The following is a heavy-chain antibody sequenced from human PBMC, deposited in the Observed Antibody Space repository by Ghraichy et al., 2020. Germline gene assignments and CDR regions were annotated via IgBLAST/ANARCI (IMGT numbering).Heavy chain of an antibody. Sequence: GGSLRLSCAASGFTFSGYGMHWVRQAPGKGLEWVAFIRYDGSNKYYADSVKGRFTISRDNSKNTLYLQMNSLRAEDTAVYYCAKTGVAKLTNWFDPWGQGTLVTVSS. V-gene: IGHV3-30*02. D-gene: IGHD3-3*01. J-gene: IGHJ5*02. CDR3: AKTGVAKLTNWFDP. CDR2: IRYDGSNK. CDR1: GFTFSGYG.